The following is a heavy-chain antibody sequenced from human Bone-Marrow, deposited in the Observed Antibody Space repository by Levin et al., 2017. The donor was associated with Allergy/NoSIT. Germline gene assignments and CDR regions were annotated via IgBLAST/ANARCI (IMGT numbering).Heavy chain of an antibody. Sequence: EASVKVSCKVSGYTLTELSMHWVRQAPGKGLEWMGGFDPEDGETIYAQKFQGRVTMTEDTSTDTAYMELSSLRSEDTAVYYCATTSAHDYYPSPHYYYGMDVWGQGTTVTVSS. J-gene: IGHJ6*02. CDR2: FDPEDGET. D-gene: IGHD2-21*02. CDR1: GYTLTELS. CDR3: ATTSAHDYYPSPHYYYGMDV. V-gene: IGHV1-24*01.